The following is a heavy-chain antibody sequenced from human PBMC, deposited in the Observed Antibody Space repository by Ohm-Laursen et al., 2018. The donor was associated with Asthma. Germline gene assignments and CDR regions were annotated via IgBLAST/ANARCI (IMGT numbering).Heavy chain of an antibody. CDR1: GFGFKHVW. Sequence: SLRLSCTASGFGFKHVWMSWVRQAPGRGLEWVGRIKTIYFGVTTEYAAPVEGRFTISRDDSKDTLYLQMNSLRIEDTAVYFCATDDFWSGHPTVGWGQGTLVTVSS. D-gene: IGHD3-3*01. J-gene: IGHJ4*02. CDR3: ATDDFWSGHPTVG. V-gene: IGHV3-15*01. CDR2: IKTIYFGVTT.